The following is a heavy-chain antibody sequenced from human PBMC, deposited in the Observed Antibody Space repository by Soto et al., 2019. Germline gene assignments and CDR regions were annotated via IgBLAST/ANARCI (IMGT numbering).Heavy chain of an antibody. CDR3: AREVAADGTFREDVFDL. CDR1: GGTFSNHA. J-gene: IGHJ3*01. D-gene: IGHD6-13*01. V-gene: IGHV1-69*12. Sequence: QVHLVQSGAEVKKPGSSVKVSCKAPGGTFSNHAINWVRQAPGQGLEWMGRIIPIFTTTNCAQKFQGRVTMTADESTITAYMELSSLKHDDTAIYYCAREVAADGTFREDVFDLWGQGTLVTVSS. CDR2: IIPIFTTT.